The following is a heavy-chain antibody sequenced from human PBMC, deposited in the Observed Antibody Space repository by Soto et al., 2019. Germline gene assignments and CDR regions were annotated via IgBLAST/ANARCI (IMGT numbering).Heavy chain of an antibody. V-gene: IGHV5-10-1*01. CDR3: ARQIYDSDTGPNFQYYFDS. Sequence: GESLKISCKGSGYSFAGYWITWVRQKPGKGLEWMGRIDPSDSQTYYSPSLRGHVTISVTKSITTVFLQWSSLRASDTAMYYCARQIYDSDTGPNFQYYFDSWGQGTPVTVSS. J-gene: IGHJ4*02. CDR2: IDPSDSQT. D-gene: IGHD3-22*01. CDR1: GYSFAGYW.